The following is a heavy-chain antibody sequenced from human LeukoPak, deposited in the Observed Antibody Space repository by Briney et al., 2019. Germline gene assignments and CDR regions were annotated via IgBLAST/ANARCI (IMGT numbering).Heavy chain of an antibody. CDR1: GFTFSDYY. CDR3: ARGAPNPHFDY. CDR2: ISSSGSTI. D-gene: IGHD1-26*01. V-gene: IGHV3-11*01. Sequence: GGSLRLSCAASGFTFSDYYMSWLRQAPGKGLEWVSYISSSGSTIYYADSVKGRFTISRDNAKNSLYLQMSSLRAEDTAVYYCARGAPNPHFDYWGQGTLVTVSS. J-gene: IGHJ4*02.